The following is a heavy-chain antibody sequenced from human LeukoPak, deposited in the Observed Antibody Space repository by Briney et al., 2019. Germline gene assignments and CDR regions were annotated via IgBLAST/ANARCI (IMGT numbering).Heavy chain of an antibody. D-gene: IGHD1-26*01. V-gene: IGHV1-2*06. CDR3: ARAGHGSYRHDY. CDR1: GYSFTGYY. CDR2: IKPNSGGT. J-gene: IGHJ4*02. Sequence: GASVKVSCKASGYSFTGYYMHWVRQAPGQGREWMGRIKPNSGGTNYAQKVQGRDTMTSDTSISTAYMELSRLRSDDTAVYYGARAGHGSYRHDYWGQGTLVTVSS.